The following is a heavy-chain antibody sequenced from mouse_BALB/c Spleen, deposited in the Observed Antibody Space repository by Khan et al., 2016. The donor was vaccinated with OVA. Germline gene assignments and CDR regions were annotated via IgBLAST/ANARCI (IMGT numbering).Heavy chain of an antibody. CDR1: GFSLTNYG. D-gene: IGHD2-10*01. CDR2: IWSDGST. Sequence: VQRVESGPGLVAPSQSLSITCTISGFSLTNYGVHWVRQPPGKGLEWLVVIWSDGSTTYNSALKSRLTITKDNSKSQVFLKMNSLQTADTAMYFCARQPYYHYNVMDYWGQGTSVTVSS. V-gene: IGHV2-6-1*01. CDR3: ARQPYYHYNVMDY. J-gene: IGHJ4*01.